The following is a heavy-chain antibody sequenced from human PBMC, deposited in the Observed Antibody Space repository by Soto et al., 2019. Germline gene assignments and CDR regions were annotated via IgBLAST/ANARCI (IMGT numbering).Heavy chain of an antibody. CDR1: GDSVKSAY. D-gene: IGHD5-12*01. J-gene: IGHJ4*02. CDR3: ARTDAYDSSFFDS. Sequence: QVQLQEMGPGLVKPSQTLTITCSVSGDSVKSAYWSWIRQLPGKGLEWLGNIYHTGKTFYNPSLKSRVAISLDTSQPLFSLQMRSVTAADTGVYYCARTDAYDSSFFDSWGQGTVVTVSS. V-gene: IGHV4-31*03. CDR2: IYHTGKT.